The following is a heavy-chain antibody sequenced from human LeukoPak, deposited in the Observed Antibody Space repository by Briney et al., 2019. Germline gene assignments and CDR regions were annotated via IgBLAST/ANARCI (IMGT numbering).Heavy chain of an antibody. J-gene: IGHJ4*02. Sequence: PGRSLRLSCAASGFTFINYAIHWVRQAPGKGLEWISYINSDIYSNTIYYADTVKGRFTISRDNGKNSLYLQMNSLRDEDTAVYYCARDRDYAFDYWGQGTLITVSS. D-gene: IGHD4-17*01. CDR2: INSDIYSNTI. CDR1: GFTFINYA. CDR3: ARDRDYAFDY. V-gene: IGHV3-48*02.